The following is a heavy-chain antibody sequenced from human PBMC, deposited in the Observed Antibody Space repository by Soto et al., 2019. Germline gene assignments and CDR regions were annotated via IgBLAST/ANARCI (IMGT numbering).Heavy chain of an antibody. J-gene: IGHJ6*02. D-gene: IGHD4-4*01. CDR1: GFTFSNAW. Sequence: GGSLRLSCAASGFTFSNAWMSWVRQAPGKGLEWVGRIKSKTGGGTTDYAAPVKGRFTISRDDSKNTLYLQMDSLKTEDTAVYYCTSEYSNYGDYYYGMDVWGQGTTVTVSS. CDR2: IKSKTGGGTT. CDR3: TSEYSNYGDYYYGMDV. V-gene: IGHV3-15*01.